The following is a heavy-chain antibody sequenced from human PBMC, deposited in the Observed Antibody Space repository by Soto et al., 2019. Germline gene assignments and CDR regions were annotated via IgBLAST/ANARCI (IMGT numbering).Heavy chain of an antibody. CDR2: INSDGSST. D-gene: IGHD2-2*01. CDR1: GFTFSSYS. CDR3: ARDCSSTTGYYYYMDV. V-gene: IGHV3-74*01. Sequence: GGSLRLSCAASGFTFSSYSMHWVRQAPGKGLEWVSRINSDGSSTSYADSVKGRFTISRDNAKNTLYLQMNSLRAEDTAVYYCARDCSSTTGYYYYMDVWGKGTTVTVSS. J-gene: IGHJ6*03.